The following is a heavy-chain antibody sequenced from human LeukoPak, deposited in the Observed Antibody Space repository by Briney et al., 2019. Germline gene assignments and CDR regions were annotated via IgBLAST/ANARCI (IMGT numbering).Heavy chain of an antibody. CDR3: ARADRTAITQDY. J-gene: IGHJ4*01. CDR1: GYTFNIYG. V-gene: IGHV1-18*04. Sequence: GASVKVSCKASGYTFNIYGISWVRQAPGQGLEWMGWISAYNGHTNYAQKFQGRVAMISDTSTSTAYMELRSLTSDDTALYYCARADRTAITQDYWGQEPWSPSPQ. CDR2: ISAYNGHT. D-gene: IGHD5-18*01.